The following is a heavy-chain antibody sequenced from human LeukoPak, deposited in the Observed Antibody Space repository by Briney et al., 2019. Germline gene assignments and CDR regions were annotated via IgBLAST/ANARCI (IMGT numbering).Heavy chain of an antibody. J-gene: IGHJ4*02. V-gene: IGHV4-30-2*01. Sequence: TLSLTCAVSGGSISSGGYSWSWIRQPPGKGLEWIGYIYHSGSTYYNPSLKSRVTISVDRSKNQFSLKLSSVTAADTAVYYCARRERYFDGENYFDYWGQGTLVTVSS. CDR3: ARRERYFDGENYFDY. CDR2: IYHSGST. D-gene: IGHD3-9*01. CDR1: GGSISSGGYS.